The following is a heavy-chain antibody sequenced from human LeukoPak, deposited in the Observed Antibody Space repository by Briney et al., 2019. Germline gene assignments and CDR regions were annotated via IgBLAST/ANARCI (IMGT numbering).Heavy chain of an antibody. CDR1: GLTFSDYA. Sequence: PGGSLRLSCAASGLTFSDYAMSWVRQAPGKGLEWVSAISASGGSTYYADSVKGRFTISRDNSKNTLYLQMNSLRAEDTAVYYCAKDWVQQGLPRAFDIWGQGTMVTVSS. V-gene: IGHV3-23*01. CDR2: ISASGGST. D-gene: IGHD6-19*01. J-gene: IGHJ3*02. CDR3: AKDWVQQGLPRAFDI.